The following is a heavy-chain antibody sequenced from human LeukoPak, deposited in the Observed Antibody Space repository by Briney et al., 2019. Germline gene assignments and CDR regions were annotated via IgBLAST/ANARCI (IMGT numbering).Heavy chain of an antibody. V-gene: IGHV3-30*18. CDR1: GFTFSDYN. Sequence: PGGSLRLSCAASGFTFSDYNMNWVRQAPGKGLEWVAVISYDGSNKYYADSVKGRFTISRDNSKNTLYLQMNSLRAEDTAVYYCAKVSHARIAAAGTSGAFDIWGQGTMVAVSS. CDR3: AKVSHARIAAAGTSGAFDI. J-gene: IGHJ3*02. D-gene: IGHD6-13*01. CDR2: ISYDGSNK.